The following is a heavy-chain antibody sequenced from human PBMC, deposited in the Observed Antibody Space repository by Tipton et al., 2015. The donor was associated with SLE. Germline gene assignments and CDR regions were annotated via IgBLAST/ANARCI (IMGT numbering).Heavy chain of an antibody. D-gene: IGHD2-2*01. CDR3: AREGEIVVPLRAYYYLDV. CDR2: IYTSGYT. V-gene: IGHV4-61*02. Sequence: TLSLTCNVSGGSISFGSYYWSWIRQPAGKGLEWIGRIYTSGYTDYSPSLKSRVTISIDTSKNQFSLKLSSVTAADTAMYYCAREGEIVVPLRAYYYLDVWGKGTTVTVSS. J-gene: IGHJ6*03. CDR1: GGSISFGSYY.